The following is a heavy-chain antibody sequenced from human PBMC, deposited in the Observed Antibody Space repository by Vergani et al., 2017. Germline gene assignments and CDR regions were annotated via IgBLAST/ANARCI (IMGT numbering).Heavy chain of an antibody. Sequence: QLQLQESGPGLVKPSETLSLTCTVSGGSISSSSHYWGWIRQPPGKGLEWIGSIYYSGSTYYNPSLKSRVTISVDTSKNQFSLKLSSVTAADTAVYYCVRGIAVAEDRFDYWGQGTLVTVSS. V-gene: IGHV4-39*01. CDR3: VRGIAVAEDRFDY. J-gene: IGHJ4*02. CDR2: IYYSGST. D-gene: IGHD6-19*01. CDR1: GGSISSSSHY.